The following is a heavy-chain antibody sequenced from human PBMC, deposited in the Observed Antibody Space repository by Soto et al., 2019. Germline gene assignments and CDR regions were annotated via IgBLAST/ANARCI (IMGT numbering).Heavy chain of an antibody. CDR2: VNPKRGDA. Sequence: QVVLVQSGAEVKKPGDSVKVSCKSSGYKFTDYYIHWERQAPGQGPEWMGWVNPKRGDAVYAQKFQGWVTMPRDTATTTAYLEVNRLKPDDTAVYFCARDPGLPGRYWYFDLWGRGTLVTVSS. CDR1: GYKFTDYY. V-gene: IGHV1-2*04. D-gene: IGHD3-9*01. J-gene: IGHJ2*01. CDR3: ARDPGLPGRYWYFDL.